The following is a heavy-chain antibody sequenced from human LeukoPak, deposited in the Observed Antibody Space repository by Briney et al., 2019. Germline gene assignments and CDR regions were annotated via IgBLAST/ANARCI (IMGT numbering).Heavy chain of an antibody. V-gene: IGHV3-23*01. D-gene: IGHD3-22*01. CDR1: RFTFSTYG. CDR3: AKSSYYDSSGYYREYYFDF. Sequence: GGSLRLSCAASRFTFSTYGMSWVRQAPGKGLEWVSSISGSGGSTNYADSVKGRFTISRDNSKNTLYLQMNSLRDEDTAVYYCAKSSYYDSSGYYREYYFDFWGPGNPGHRLL. CDR2: ISGSGGST. J-gene: IGHJ4*02.